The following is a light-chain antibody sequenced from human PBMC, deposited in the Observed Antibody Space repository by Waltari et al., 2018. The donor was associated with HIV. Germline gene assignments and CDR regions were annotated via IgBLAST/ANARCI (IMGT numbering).Light chain of an antibody. CDR3: XAXXXSLSGRV. Sequence: QSVLTQPPSASGTPGQRXXIXXXXXNSNIGINYVYXXXQLPGTAPKLLIYWDNQRPSGVPGRXSGXKXXXSXXLXISGLXSXDEADYYXXAXXXSLSGRVFGGGTNLXXL. V-gene: IGLV1-47*01. J-gene: IGLJ3*02. CDR1: NSNIGINY. CDR2: WDN.